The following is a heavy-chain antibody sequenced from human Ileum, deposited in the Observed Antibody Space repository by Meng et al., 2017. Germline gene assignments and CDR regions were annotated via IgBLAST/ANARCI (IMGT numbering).Heavy chain of an antibody. CDR1: GGSISTSDW. D-gene: IGHD1-26*01. CDR2: IHHSGST. V-gene: IGHV4-4*02. Sequence: VARQGSGPGLLKPSGTLSLTCAVSGGSISTSDWWSWVRQPPGKGLEWIGEIHHSGSTNYNPSLKSRVTISVDKSKNQFSLKLNSVTAADTAVYYCAREWSGSYRHFDYWGQGTLVTSPQ. CDR3: AREWSGSYRHFDY. J-gene: IGHJ4*02.